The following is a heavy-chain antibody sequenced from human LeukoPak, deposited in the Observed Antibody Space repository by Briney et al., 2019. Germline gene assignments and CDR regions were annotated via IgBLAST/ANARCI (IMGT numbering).Heavy chain of an antibody. CDR3: ARTPTYCGGDCYYFDP. Sequence: SETLSLTCTVSGGSVSSGGYYWNWIRQPPGKGLEWIGYMDYSGSTNYNPSLESRVTISVDRSKNQFSLKLSSVTAADTAMYFCARTPTYCGGDCYYFDPWGQGTLVTVSS. J-gene: IGHJ5*02. CDR1: GGSVSSGGYY. D-gene: IGHD2-21*02. CDR2: MDYSGST. V-gene: IGHV4-61*08.